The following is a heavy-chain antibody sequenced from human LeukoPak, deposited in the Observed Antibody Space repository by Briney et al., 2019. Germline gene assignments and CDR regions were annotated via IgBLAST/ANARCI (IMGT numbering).Heavy chain of an antibody. J-gene: IGHJ6*02. Sequence: SETLSLTCTVSGGSISSYYWSWIRQPPGKGLEWIRYIYYSGSTNYNPSLKSRVTISVDTSKNQFSLKLSSVTAADTAVYYCARCYGSGSYYGHYYGMGVWGQGTTVTVSS. V-gene: IGHV4-59*08. D-gene: IGHD3-10*01. CDR1: GGSISSYY. CDR2: IYYSGST. CDR3: ARCYGSGSYYGHYYGMGV.